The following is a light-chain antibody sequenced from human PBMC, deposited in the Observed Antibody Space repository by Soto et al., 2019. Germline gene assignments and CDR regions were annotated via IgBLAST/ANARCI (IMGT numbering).Light chain of an antibody. J-gene: IGLJ1*01. CDR3: SSYPSSTTPYV. Sequence: QSALTQPASVSGSPGQSITISCTGTTSDVGGYNYVSWFQQHPGKAPKLIIYDVSDRPSGVSNRFSGSKSGNTASLTISGLQAEDEADYFCSSYPSSTTPYVFGTGTKVTVL. CDR2: DVS. CDR1: TSDVGGYNY. V-gene: IGLV2-14*01.